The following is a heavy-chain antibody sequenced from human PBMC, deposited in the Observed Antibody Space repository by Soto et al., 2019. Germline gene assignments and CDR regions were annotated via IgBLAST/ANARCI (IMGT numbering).Heavy chain of an antibody. V-gene: IGHV3-23*01. J-gene: IGHJ5*02. CDR1: GFTFSSNA. CDR3: AKGIAVALYKWFDP. Sequence: GGSLRLSCAASGFTFSSNAMSWVRQAPGKGLEWVSATSGSGGSTYYADSVKGRFTISRDNSKNTLYLQMTGVRIEDKAIYYCAKGIAVALYKWFDPWGQGTLDTVSS. CDR2: TSGSGGST. D-gene: IGHD6-19*01.